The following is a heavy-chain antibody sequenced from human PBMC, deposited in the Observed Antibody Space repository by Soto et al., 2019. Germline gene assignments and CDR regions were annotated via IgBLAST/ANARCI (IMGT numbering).Heavy chain of an antibody. CDR1: GGSISSGGYY. J-gene: IGHJ3*02. D-gene: IGHD1-26*01. CDR3: ASEVGATGVGAFDI. Sequence: TVSGGSISSGGYYWSWIRQHPGKGLEWIGYIYYSGSTYYNPSLKSRVTISVDTSKNQFSLKLSSVTAADTAVYYCASEVGATGVGAFDIWGQGTMVTVSS. CDR2: IYYSGST. V-gene: IGHV4-31*02.